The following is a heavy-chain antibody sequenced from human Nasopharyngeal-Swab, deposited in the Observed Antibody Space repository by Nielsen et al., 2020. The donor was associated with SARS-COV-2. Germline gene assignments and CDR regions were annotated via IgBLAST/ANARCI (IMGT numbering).Heavy chain of an antibody. J-gene: IGHJ4*02. V-gene: IGHV4-59*12. CDR3: ARGWDGPNRQIDC. Sequence: SETLSLTCAVSGNSIRSYYWSWIRQPPGKGLEWIGYMYYSGTAKYNPSLKSRVTISVDTSKNQFSLRLSSVTAADTAVYYCARGWDGPNRQIDCWGQGTLVTVSS. CDR1: GNSIRSYY. CDR2: MYYSGTA. D-gene: IGHD1-14*01.